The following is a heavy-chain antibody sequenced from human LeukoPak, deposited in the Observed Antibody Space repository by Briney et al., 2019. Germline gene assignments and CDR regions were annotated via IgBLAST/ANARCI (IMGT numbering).Heavy chain of an antibody. CDR2: MCGTAGCT. J-gene: IGHJ5*01. Sequence: PGGSLTLSRQASGFTFYMYAMSWVRQAPGKGLEWVASMCGTAGCTFYADSVKGRFTISRDNSKNVLYLRMNSLTAEDTAIYYCAKDRPNFHENSGHYYRRDGDSWGQGTLVTVSS. CDR1: GFTFYMYA. CDR3: AKDRPNFHENSGHYYRRDGDS. V-gene: IGHV3-23*01. D-gene: IGHD3-22*01.